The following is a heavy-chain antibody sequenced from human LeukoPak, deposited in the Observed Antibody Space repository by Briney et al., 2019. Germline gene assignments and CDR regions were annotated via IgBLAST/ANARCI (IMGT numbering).Heavy chain of an antibody. Sequence: SETLSLTCTVSGGSISSSSYYWGWIRQPPGKGLEWIGSIYYSGSTYYNPSLKSRVTISVDTSKNQFSLKLSSVTAADTAVYYCARVNVRKTYYYGSGSFYGMDVWGQGTTVTVSS. J-gene: IGHJ6*02. CDR1: GGSISSSSYY. D-gene: IGHD3-10*01. CDR3: ARVNVRKTYYYGSGSFYGMDV. CDR2: IYYSGST. V-gene: IGHV4-39*07.